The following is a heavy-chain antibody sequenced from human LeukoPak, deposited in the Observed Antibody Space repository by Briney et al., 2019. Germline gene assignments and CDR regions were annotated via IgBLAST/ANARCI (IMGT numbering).Heavy chain of an antibody. CDR1: GGSFSGYY. J-gene: IGHJ3*02. CDR3: ARELYSSGYHDAFDI. CDR2: INHSGST. V-gene: IGHV4-34*01. D-gene: IGHD3-22*01. Sequence: SETLSLTCAVYGGSFSGYYWNWIRQPPGKGLEWIGEINHSGSTNYNPSLKSRVTISVDTSKNQFSLKLSSVTAADTAVYYCARELYSSGYHDAFDIWGPGTMVTVSS.